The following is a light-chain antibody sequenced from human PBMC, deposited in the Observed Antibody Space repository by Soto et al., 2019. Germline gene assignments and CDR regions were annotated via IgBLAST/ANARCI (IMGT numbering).Light chain of an antibody. CDR3: QQYVRLPVT. J-gene: IGKJ2*01. V-gene: IGKV3-20*01. CDR1: QSVTSNY. CDR2: GAS. Sequence: ELVLTQSPGTLSLSPGERATLSCRASQSVTSNYLAWYQQKPGQAPRLLIYGASSRASDTPDRFSGSGSEIDFTLTISRLEPEDFALYYCQQYVRLPVTFGQGTKLEIK.